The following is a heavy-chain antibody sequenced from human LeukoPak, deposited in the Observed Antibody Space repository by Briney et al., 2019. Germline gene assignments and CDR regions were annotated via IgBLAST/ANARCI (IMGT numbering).Heavy chain of an antibody. J-gene: IGHJ4*02. D-gene: IGHD3-22*01. Sequence: ASVKVSCKAFGYTFTSYGISWMRQAPGQGLEWMGWISAYNDHTDYARSLQGRVTMTTDTSTDTAYTELRSLRSDDTALYFCARRHYDSSGYFEAHDYWGQGTLVTVSS. CDR1: GYTFTSYG. CDR3: ARRHYDSSGYFEAHDY. V-gene: IGHV1-18*01. CDR2: ISAYNDHT.